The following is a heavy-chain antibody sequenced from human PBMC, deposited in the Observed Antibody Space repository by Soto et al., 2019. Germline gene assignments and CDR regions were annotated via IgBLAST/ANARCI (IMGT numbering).Heavy chain of an antibody. CDR2: IYYSGST. V-gene: IGHV4-39*01. CDR1: GGSISSSRYY. CDR3: ARGGIPPSGYGIAYAMDV. J-gene: IGHJ6*02. Sequence: SETLSLTCAVSGGSISSSRYYWGWIRQPPGRKLEWIGNIYYSGSTYYTPALKSRVTLSVDTSKNQFSLNLNSVTAADTAVYYCARGGIPPSGYGIAYAMDVWGQGNAVTVSS. D-gene: IGHD1-26*01.